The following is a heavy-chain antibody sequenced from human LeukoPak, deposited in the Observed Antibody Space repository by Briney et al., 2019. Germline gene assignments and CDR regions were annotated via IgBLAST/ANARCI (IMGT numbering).Heavy chain of an antibody. CDR3: ARDFWSDLYGGRFDP. CDR1: GYTFTDYY. Sequence: GASVKVSCKASGYTFTDYYLHWVRQAPGQGLEWMGWINPNTGGTNYAQKFQGRVTMTRDSSISTAYMELSRLRPDDTAVYYCARDFWSDLYGGRFDPWGQGTLVTVSS. D-gene: IGHD3-3*01. V-gene: IGHV1-2*02. CDR2: INPNTGGT. J-gene: IGHJ5*02.